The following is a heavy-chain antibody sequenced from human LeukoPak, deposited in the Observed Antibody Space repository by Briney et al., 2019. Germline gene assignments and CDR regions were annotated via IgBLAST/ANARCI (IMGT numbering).Heavy chain of an antibody. V-gene: IGHV4-34*01. CDR3: ARDSHYYDSSGTFDL. CDR1: GGSFSGYY. D-gene: IGHD3-22*01. CDR2: INHVGST. Sequence: SETLSLTCGVNGGSFSGYYWSWIRQTPGKGLEWIGEINHVGSTNYNPSLKSRVTISVDKSKNQFSLKLSSVTAADTAVYYCARDSHYYDSSGTFDLWGRGTLVTVSS. J-gene: IGHJ2*01.